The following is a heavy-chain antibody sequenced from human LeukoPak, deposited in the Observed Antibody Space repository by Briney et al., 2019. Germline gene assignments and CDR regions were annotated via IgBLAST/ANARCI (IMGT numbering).Heavy chain of an antibody. D-gene: IGHD7-27*01. CDR3: ATFYWGSSPN. Sequence: GGSLRLSCAASGFTVSGSSLHWARQASGKGLEWVGRVRSKTDNYATAYSASVQGRFTVSRDDSKNTAYLQMNSLKPEDTAIYYCATFYWGSSPNWGQGSRVTVSS. CDR1: GFTVSGSS. J-gene: IGHJ4*02. CDR2: VRSKTDNYAT. V-gene: IGHV3-73*01.